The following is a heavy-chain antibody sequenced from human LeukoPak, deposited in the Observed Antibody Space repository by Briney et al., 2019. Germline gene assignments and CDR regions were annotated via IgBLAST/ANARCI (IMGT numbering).Heavy chain of an antibody. CDR1: GFTFSSYA. J-gene: IGHJ4*02. CDR2: ISSNGGST. V-gene: IGHV3-64D*09. D-gene: IGHD4-23*01. Sequence: GESLRLSCSASGFTFSSYAMHWVRQAPGKGLEYVSAISSNGGSTYYADSVKGRFTISRDNSKNTLYLQMSSLRAEDTAVYYCVKGHYGGNSGYFDYWGQGTLVTVSS. CDR3: VKGHYGGNSGYFDY.